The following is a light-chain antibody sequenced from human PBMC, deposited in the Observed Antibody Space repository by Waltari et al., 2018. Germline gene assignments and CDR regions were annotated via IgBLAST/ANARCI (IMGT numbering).Light chain of an antibody. Sequence: DVVMTQSPDSLAASLGERATINCKPNQSLLYSSNNKNYLTWYQQKPGQPPNLLIYWASTRESGVPDRFSGSGSGTDFTLTISSLQAEDVAVYYCHQYYTTPWTFGQGTKVEIK. J-gene: IGKJ1*01. CDR1: QSLLYSSNNKNY. CDR3: HQYYTTPWT. V-gene: IGKV4-1*01. CDR2: WAS.